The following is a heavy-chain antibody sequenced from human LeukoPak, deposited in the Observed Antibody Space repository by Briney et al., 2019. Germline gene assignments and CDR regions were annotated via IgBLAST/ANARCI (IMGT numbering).Heavy chain of an antibody. CDR2: ISWNSGSI. Sequence: GGSLRLSCAASGFTFSSYAMHWVRQAPGKGLEWVSGISWNSGSIGYADSVKGRFTISRDNAKNSLYLQMNSLRAEDTALYYCAKLATTVTSFDYWGQGTLVTVSS. V-gene: IGHV3-9*01. J-gene: IGHJ4*02. D-gene: IGHD4-17*01. CDR1: GFTFSSYA. CDR3: AKLATTVTSFDY.